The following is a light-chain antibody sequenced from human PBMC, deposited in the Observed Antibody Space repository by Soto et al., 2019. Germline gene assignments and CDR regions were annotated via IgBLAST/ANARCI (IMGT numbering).Light chain of an antibody. V-gene: IGLV1-47*01. CDR1: SSDIGSNY. CDR3: AAWDDSLSGRGV. CDR2: RNN. Sequence: QPVLTQPPSASGTPGQRVTISCSGSSSDIGSNYVYWYQHLPGTAPKLLIYRNNQRPSGVPDRFSGSKSGTSASLAISGLRSEDEADYFCAAWDDSLSGRGVFGGGTKLTVL. J-gene: IGLJ2*01.